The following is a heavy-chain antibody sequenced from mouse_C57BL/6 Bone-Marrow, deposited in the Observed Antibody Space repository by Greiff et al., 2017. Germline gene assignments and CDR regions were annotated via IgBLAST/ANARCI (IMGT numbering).Heavy chain of an antibody. Sequence: VQLQQPGAELVKPGASVKLSCKASGYTFTNYWMHWVKQRPGQGLEWIGMMHPNGGSPDYNEKFKSEAKLSVDKSSRTAYMELSSLTSGDSAVYYCARAYDYDDYTMDYWGQGTSVTVSS. CDR1: GYTFTNYW. CDR2: MHPNGGSP. CDR3: ARAYDYDDYTMDY. J-gene: IGHJ4*01. D-gene: IGHD2-4*01. V-gene: IGHV1-64*01.